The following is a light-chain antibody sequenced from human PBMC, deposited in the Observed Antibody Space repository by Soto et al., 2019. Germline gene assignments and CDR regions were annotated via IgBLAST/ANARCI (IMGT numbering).Light chain of an antibody. V-gene: IGLV2-14*01. CDR3: MSYVGGNSVA. J-gene: IGLJ2*01. Sequence: QSVLTQPASVSGSPGQSITISCTGTSSDVGGHNYVSWYQQHPGRAPKLMIYEVSNRPSGVSNRFSASKSGNTASLTVSGLQGEDEADYYCMSYVGGNSVAFGGGTKLTVL. CDR2: EVS. CDR1: SSDVGGHNY.